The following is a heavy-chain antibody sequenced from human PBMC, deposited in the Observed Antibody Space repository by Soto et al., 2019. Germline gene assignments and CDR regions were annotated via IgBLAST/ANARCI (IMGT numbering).Heavy chain of an antibody. CDR3: ARESRSWYGSIWDY. D-gene: IGHD6-13*01. J-gene: IGHJ4*02. Sequence: QVQLQESGPGLVKPSETLSLTCTVSGGSISSYYWSWIRQPPGKGLEWVGYIYFSGGTNYNPYLKSRITIAVDTSKNQFSRKLSSVTAADTAVYYCARESRSWYGSIWDYWGQGTLVTVSS. CDR1: GGSISSYY. V-gene: IGHV4-59*12. CDR2: IYFSGGT.